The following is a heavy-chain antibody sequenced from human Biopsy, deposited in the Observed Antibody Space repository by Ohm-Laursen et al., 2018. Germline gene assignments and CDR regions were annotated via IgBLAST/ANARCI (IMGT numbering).Heavy chain of an antibody. CDR3: GRAVRNQLLTDP. V-gene: IGHV1-8*01. J-gene: IGHJ5*02. CDR2: LNPVSGNS. D-gene: IGHD1-7*01. CDR1: GYTFTSYD. Sequence: SVKVSCKASGYTFTSYDITWVRQASGQGPEWIGWLNPVSGNSNFGQKFRGRVTVTSDNSISTAYMELSGLTSDDTATYYCGRAVRNQLLTDPWGQGTLVTVTS.